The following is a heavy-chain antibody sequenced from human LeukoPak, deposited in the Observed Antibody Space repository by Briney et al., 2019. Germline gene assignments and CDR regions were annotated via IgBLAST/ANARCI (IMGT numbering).Heavy chain of an antibody. CDR2: INPNSGGT. J-gene: IGHJ6*03. D-gene: IGHD2-2*01. Sequence: ASVKVSCKASGYTFTGYYMHWVRQAPGQGLEWMGWINPNSGGTNYAQKFQGRVTMTRGTSISTAYMELSRLRSDDTAVYYCARLLGYCSSTSCYENYYYMDVWGKGTTVTVSS. CDR1: GYTFTGYY. CDR3: ARLLGYCSSTSCYENYYYMDV. V-gene: IGHV1-2*02.